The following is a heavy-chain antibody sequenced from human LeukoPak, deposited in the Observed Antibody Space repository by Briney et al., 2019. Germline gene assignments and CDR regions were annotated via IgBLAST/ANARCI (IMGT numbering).Heavy chain of an antibody. CDR3: ARDKTRATEHDFWNHLYNDNYHGMDV. CDR2: IYHSGST. D-gene: IGHD3-3*01. CDR1: GGSISSGGYS. V-gene: IGHV4-30-2*01. J-gene: IGHJ6*02. Sequence: PSETLSLTCAVSGGSISSGGYSWSWIRQPPGKGLEWIGYIYHSGSTYYNPSLKSRVTISVDRSKNQFSLKLSSVTAADTAVYYCARDKTRATEHDFWNHLYNDNYHGMDVWGLGTTVTVSS.